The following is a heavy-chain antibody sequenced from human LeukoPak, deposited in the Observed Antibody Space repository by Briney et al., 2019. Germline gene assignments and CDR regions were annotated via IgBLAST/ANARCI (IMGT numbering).Heavy chain of an antibody. CDR1: GLTFNNYA. CDR3: ARGWSSVSYYFQY. J-gene: IGHJ4*02. CDR2: ISGGGTT. V-gene: IGHV3-23*01. D-gene: IGHD6-13*01. Sequence: GGSLRLSCETPGLTFNNYAVSWVRQAPGKGLKWVSSISGGGTTYYADSVKGRFTISRDSSQNTLYLQMNSLRAEDAAVYFCARGWSSVSYYFQYWGQGTLVTVSS.